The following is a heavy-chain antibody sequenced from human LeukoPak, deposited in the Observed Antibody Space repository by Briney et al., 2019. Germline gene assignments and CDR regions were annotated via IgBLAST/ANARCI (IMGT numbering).Heavy chain of an antibody. J-gene: IGHJ4*02. V-gene: IGHV3-53*01. CDR1: GFTVSSNY. Sequence: GGSLRLSCAVSGFTVSSNYMSWVRQAPGKGLEWVSVIYSGGSTYYADSVKGRFTISRDNSKNTLYLQMNSLRAEDTAVYYCARGLEDYWGPFDYWGQGTLVTVSS. CDR3: ARGLEDYWGPFDY. CDR2: IYSGGST. D-gene: IGHD3-16*01.